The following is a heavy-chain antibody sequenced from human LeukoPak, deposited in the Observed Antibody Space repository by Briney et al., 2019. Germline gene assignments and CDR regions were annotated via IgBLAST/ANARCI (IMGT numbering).Heavy chain of an antibody. CDR1: GVTFDDDA. D-gene: IGHD3-22*01. CDR2: ISWDGGST. V-gene: IGHV3-43D*03. CDR3: AKDVEKYSSGYYFDY. Sequence: PGGSLRLSCAASGVTFDDDAMHCVRQAPGKGLECVSLISWDGGSTYYADSVKGRFTISRDNSKNSLYLQMNSLSAEDTALYYCAKDVEKYSSGYYFDYWGQGTLVTVSS. J-gene: IGHJ4*02.